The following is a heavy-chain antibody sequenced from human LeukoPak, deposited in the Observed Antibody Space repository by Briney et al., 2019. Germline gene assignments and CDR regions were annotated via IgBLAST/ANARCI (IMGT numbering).Heavy chain of an antibody. Sequence: GGSLRLSCAASGFTFSSYWMSWVRQAPGKGLEGVTNIKQDGSEKYYVDSVKGRFTISRDNAKTSLYLQMNSLRAEDTAVYYCAKDTYYYDSSGYYPVDYWGQGTLVTVSS. CDR3: AKDTYYYDSSGYYPVDY. CDR2: IKQDGSEK. D-gene: IGHD3-22*01. J-gene: IGHJ4*02. V-gene: IGHV3-7*03. CDR1: GFTFSSYW.